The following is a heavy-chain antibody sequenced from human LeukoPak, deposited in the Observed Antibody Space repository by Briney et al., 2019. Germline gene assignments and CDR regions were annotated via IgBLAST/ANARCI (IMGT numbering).Heavy chain of an antibody. CDR2: ISATGDGT. Sequence: PGASLRLSCAASGFTFSSYAMSWVRQTPGKGLDWVSTISATGDGTVYADSVKGRFTISRDNSKNTLYLQMNSLRAEGTAVYYCARKGDNAFDYWGQGTLVTVSS. J-gene: IGHJ4*02. CDR3: ARKGDNAFDY. V-gene: IGHV3-23*01. D-gene: IGHD3-16*01. CDR1: GFTFSSYA.